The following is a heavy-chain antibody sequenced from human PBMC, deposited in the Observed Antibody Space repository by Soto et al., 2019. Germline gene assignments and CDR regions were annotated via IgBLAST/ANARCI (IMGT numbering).Heavy chain of an antibody. CDR2: INAGNGNT. V-gene: IGHV1-3*01. CDR3: ARGGLYDSSGYYGNY. Sequence: ASVKVSCKASGYTFTSYGISWVRQAPGQRLEWMGWINAGNGNTKYSQQFQDRVTITRDTSASTAYMELSSLRSEDTAVYYCARGGLYDSSGYYGNYWGQGTLVTVSS. CDR1: GYTFTSYG. J-gene: IGHJ4*02. D-gene: IGHD3-22*01.